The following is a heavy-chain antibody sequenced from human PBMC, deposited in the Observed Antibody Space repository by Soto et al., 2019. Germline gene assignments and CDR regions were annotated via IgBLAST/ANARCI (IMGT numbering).Heavy chain of an antibody. V-gene: IGHV3-9*01. CDR1: GFTFDDYA. CDR2: LSWNSGTI. CDR3: AKAESSGWYYSLDY. J-gene: IGHJ4*02. Sequence: EVELVESGGGLVQPGKSLRLSCAASGFTFDDYAMHWVRQVPGKGLEWVSGLSWNSGTIDYADSVKGRFTISRDNAKNSLHLQMNILKPEDKAFYYCAKAESSGWYYSLDYWGQGTLVTVSS. D-gene: IGHD6-19*01.